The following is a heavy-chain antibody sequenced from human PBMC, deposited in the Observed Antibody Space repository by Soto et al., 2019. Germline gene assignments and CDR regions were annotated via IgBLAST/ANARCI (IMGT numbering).Heavy chain of an antibody. CDR1: GYTYTSYG. CDR3: ARDRAVAGTCAY. CDR2: ISAYNGNT. D-gene: IGHD6-19*01. Sequence: GASVKVSFKAPGYTYTSYGISWVLQAPGQGLEWMGWISAYNGNTNYAQKLRGRVTMTTDTSTSTAYMELRSLRSDDTAVYYCARDRAVAGTCAYWGQGTLVTVSS. V-gene: IGHV1-18*01. J-gene: IGHJ4*02.